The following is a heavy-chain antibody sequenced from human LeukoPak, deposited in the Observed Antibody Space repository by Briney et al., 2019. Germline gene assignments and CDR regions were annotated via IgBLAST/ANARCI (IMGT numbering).Heavy chain of an antibody. J-gene: IGHJ6*03. Sequence: GGSLRPSCAASGFTFSSYAMSWVRQAPGKGLKWVSTINDNGADTYYADSVKGRFTISRDNSYNTVSLQMNSLRDEDTGVYYCAKGLRTGVGPYMGYHYYMDVWGKGATVTVSS. V-gene: IGHV3-23*01. CDR1: GFTFSSYA. CDR2: INDNGADT. D-gene: IGHD3-16*01. CDR3: AKGLRTGVGPYMGYHYYMDV.